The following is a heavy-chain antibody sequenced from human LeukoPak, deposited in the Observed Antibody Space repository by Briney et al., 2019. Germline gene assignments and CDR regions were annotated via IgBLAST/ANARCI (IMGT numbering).Heavy chain of an antibody. CDR1: GFTFDTYA. CDR3: AKDRGRYYDSSGYYWGYYFDS. J-gene: IGHJ4*02. V-gene: IGHV3-23*01. D-gene: IGHD3-22*01. Sequence: GGSLRLSCTASGFTFDTYAVNWVRQAPGKGLEWVSTISGSGGSTYYADSVKGRFTISRDNSKNTLYLQMSSLRAEDTAVYYCAKDRGRYYDSSGYYWGYYFDSWGQGILVTVST. CDR2: ISGSGGST.